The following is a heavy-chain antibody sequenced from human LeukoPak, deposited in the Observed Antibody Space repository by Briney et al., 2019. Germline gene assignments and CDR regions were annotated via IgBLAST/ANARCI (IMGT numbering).Heavy chain of an antibody. Sequence: ASVKVSCKASGYTFTSYGISWVRQAPGQGLEWMGWISAYNGNTNYAQKLQGRVTMTTDTSTSTAYMELRSLRSDDTAVYYCARDKAVAGTGYFDYWGQGTLVTVSS. CDR3: ARDKAVAGTGYFDY. V-gene: IGHV1-18*01. J-gene: IGHJ4*02. CDR2: ISAYNGNT. CDR1: GYTFTSYG. D-gene: IGHD6-19*01.